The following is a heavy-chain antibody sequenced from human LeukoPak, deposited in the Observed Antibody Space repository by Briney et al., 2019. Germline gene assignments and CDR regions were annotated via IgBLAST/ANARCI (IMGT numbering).Heavy chain of an antibody. V-gene: IGHV4-34*01. CDR2: INHSGST. D-gene: IGHD2-8*02. CDR3: ARGLVGHHFDY. J-gene: IGHJ4*02. CDR1: GGSFSGYY. Sequence: SETLSLTCAVYGGSFSGYYWSWIRQPPGKGLEWIGEINHSGSTNYNPSLKSRVTISVDTSKNQFSLKLSSVTAADTAVYYCARGLVGHHFDYWGQGTLATVSS.